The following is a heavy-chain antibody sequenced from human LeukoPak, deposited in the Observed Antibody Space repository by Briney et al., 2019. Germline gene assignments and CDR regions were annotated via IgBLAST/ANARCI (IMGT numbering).Heavy chain of an antibody. CDR3: ARVLLTTYYYDSSGYYFDY. Sequence: ASVRVSCKASGYTFTSYGISWVRQAPGQGLEWMVWISAYNGNTNYAQKLQGRVTMTTDTSTSTAYMELRSLRSDDTAVYYCARVLLTTYYYDSSGYYFDYWGQGTLVTVSS. CDR1: GYTFTSYG. V-gene: IGHV1-18*01. J-gene: IGHJ4*02. CDR2: ISAYNGNT. D-gene: IGHD3-22*01.